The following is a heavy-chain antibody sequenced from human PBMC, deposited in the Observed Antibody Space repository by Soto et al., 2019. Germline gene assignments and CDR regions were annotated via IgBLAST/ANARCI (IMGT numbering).Heavy chain of an antibody. D-gene: IGHD2-21*02. CDR1: GGTVASSHW. V-gene: IGHV4-4*01. J-gene: IGHJ5*02. CDR3: AREIVTAGGNNYFDP. Sequence: LSLTCGVSGGTVASSHWWSWVRQSPSRGLEWIGNVYHTGDTNFNPSLQSRVTFSVDKSNNQFSLRLTSLTAADTAVYFCAREIVTAGGNNYFDPWGPGTLVTAPQ. CDR2: VYHTGDT.